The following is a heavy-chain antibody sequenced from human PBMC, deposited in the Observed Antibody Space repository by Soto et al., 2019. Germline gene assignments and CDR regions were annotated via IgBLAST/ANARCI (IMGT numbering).Heavy chain of an antibody. J-gene: IGHJ6*02. CDR1: GYTFTSYG. CDR3: ARDDKYYXGSGSYLSYYYYYGMDV. CDR2: IGAYNGNT. Sequence: ASVKVSCKASGYTFTSYGISWVRQAPGQGLEWMGWIGAYNGNTNYAQKLQGRVTMTTDTSTSTAYMELRSLRSDDTAVYYCARDDKYYXGSGSYLSYYYYYGMDVWGQGTTVTVSS. V-gene: IGHV1-18*01. D-gene: IGHD3-10*01.